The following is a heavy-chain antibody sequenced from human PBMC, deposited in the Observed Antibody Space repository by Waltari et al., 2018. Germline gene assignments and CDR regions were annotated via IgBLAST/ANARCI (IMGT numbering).Heavy chain of an antibody. CDR1: GFTFTDYW. Sequence: EVHLVESGGGLVQPGGSLRLSCAASGFTFTDYWMSWVRQAPGKGPEWGANINKDGSEKNYVDYVKCRFTISRDNAKDSVYRQMNSLRADDTAMYYCVRDHWGPDYWGQGTLVTVSS. CDR2: INKDGSEK. J-gene: IGHJ4*02. CDR3: VRDHWGPDY. D-gene: IGHD7-27*01. V-gene: IGHV3-7*01.